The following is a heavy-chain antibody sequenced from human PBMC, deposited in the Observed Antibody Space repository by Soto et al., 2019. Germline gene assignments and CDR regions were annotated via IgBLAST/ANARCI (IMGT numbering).Heavy chain of an antibody. CDR1: GFTFSSYA. CDR2: ISGSGGST. J-gene: IGHJ5*02. D-gene: IGHD6-13*01. Sequence: PGGSLRLSCAASGFTFSSYAMSWVRQAPGKGLEWVSAISGSGGSTYYADSVKGRFTISRDNSKNTLYLQMNSLRAEDTAVYYCAKAVGSSWYGGDWFDPWGQGTLVTVSS. V-gene: IGHV3-23*01. CDR3: AKAVGSSWYGGDWFDP.